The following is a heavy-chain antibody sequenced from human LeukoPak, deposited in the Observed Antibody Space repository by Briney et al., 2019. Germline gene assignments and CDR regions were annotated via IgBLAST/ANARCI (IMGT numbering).Heavy chain of an antibody. CDR3: ARVKWEDYYYYMDV. D-gene: IGHD1-26*01. CDR2: INTDGSST. J-gene: IGHJ6*03. V-gene: IGHV3-74*01. Sequence: GGSLRLSCAASGFTFSSYWMHWVRQAPGKGLVWVSRINTDGSSTSYADSVKGRFTISRDNAKNTLYLQMNSLRAEDTAVYYCARVKWEDYYYYMDVWGKGTTVTVSS. CDR1: GFTFSSYW.